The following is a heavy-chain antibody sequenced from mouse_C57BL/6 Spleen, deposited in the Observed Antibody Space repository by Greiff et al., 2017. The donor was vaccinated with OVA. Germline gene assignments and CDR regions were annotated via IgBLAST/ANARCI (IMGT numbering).Heavy chain of an antibody. Sequence: EVKLMESGPGLVKPSQSLSLTCSVTGYSITSGYYWNWIRQFPGNKLEWMGYISYDGSNNYNPSLKNRISITRDTSKNQFFLKLNSVTTEDTATYYCARGLYDGYYRDYWGQGTSVTVSS. CDR2: ISYDGSN. CDR3: ARGLYDGYYRDY. V-gene: IGHV3-6*01. CDR1: GYSITSGYY. D-gene: IGHD2-3*01. J-gene: IGHJ4*01.